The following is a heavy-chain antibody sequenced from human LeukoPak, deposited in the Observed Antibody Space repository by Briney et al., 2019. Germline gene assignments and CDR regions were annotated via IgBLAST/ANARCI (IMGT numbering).Heavy chain of an antibody. CDR3: ARQPLHPVQAVAGTWYFDY. Sequence: KPSETLSLTCTVSGGSISSSSYYWGWIRQPPGKGLEWIGSIYYSGSTYYNPSLKSRVTISVDTSKNQFSLKLSSVTAADTAVYYCARQPLHPVQAVAGTWYFDYWGQGTLVTVSS. CDR2: IYYSGST. CDR1: GGSISSSSYY. V-gene: IGHV4-39*01. D-gene: IGHD6-19*01. J-gene: IGHJ4*02.